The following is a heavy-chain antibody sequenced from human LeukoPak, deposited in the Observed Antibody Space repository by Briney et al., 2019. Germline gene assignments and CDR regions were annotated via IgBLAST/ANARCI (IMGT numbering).Heavy chain of an antibody. V-gene: IGHV1-8*01. J-gene: IGHJ4*02. Sequence: DSVKVSCKASGYTFASYEINWVRQVTGQGLEWMGWMDPNSGNTGYAQKFQGRVTMTRNTSISTAYMELSSLRSEDTAVYYCARAPRDYYDSSGYYVDYWGQGTLVTVSS. CDR1: GYTFASYE. CDR3: ARAPRDYYDSSGYYVDY. D-gene: IGHD3-22*01. CDR2: MDPNSGNT.